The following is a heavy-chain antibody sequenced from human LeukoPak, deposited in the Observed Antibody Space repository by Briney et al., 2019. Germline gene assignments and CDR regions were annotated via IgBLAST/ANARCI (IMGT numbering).Heavy chain of an antibody. Sequence: ASVKVSCKGSGYTLTELSMHWVRQAPGKGLEWMGGFDPENGETIYAQKFQGRVTMTEDTSTDTAYMELSSLRSKDTAVYYCATVNCSSTSCYIGDWFDPWGQGTLVTVSS. V-gene: IGHV1-24*01. D-gene: IGHD2-2*02. CDR2: FDPENGET. J-gene: IGHJ5*02. CDR3: ATVNCSSTSCYIGDWFDP. CDR1: GYTLTELS.